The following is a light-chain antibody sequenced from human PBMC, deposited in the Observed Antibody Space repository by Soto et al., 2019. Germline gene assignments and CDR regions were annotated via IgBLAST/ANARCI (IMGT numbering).Light chain of an antibody. V-gene: IGKV1-5*03. CDR1: QSISSG. J-gene: IGKJ1*01. CDR2: KAS. CDR3: QQYGNYWT. Sequence: DIQMTQSPSTLSASVGVRVTITCRASQSISSGLAWYQQKPGKAPKLLIYKASSLQSGVPSRFSGSGSGTEFTLTISSLQPDDFATYYCQQYGNYWTFGQGTKVDIK.